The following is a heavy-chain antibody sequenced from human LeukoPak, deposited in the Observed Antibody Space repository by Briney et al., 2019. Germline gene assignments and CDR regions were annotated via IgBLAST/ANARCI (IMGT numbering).Heavy chain of an antibody. CDR3: ASLSSSGSNG. Sequence: PGGSLRLSCAASGFTFSSYSLNWVRQAPGKGLEWVSSISSSSSYVDYADSVKGRFTISRDNAKNSLYLQMNSLRAEDTAVYYCASLSSSGSNGWGQGTLVTVSS. CDR2: ISSSSSYV. V-gene: IGHV3-21*01. J-gene: IGHJ4*02. D-gene: IGHD5-24*01. CDR1: GFTFSSYS.